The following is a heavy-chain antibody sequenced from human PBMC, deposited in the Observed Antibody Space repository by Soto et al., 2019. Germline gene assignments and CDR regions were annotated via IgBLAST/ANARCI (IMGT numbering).Heavy chain of an antibody. CDR1: VGSISSSSYY. CDR2: IYYSGST. J-gene: IGHJ4*02. V-gene: IGHV4-39*01. CDR3: ARQITSIAVAGFFDY. D-gene: IGHD6-19*01. Sequence: PSETLSLTCTVSVGSISSSSYYWGWIRQPPGKGLEWIGTIYYSGSTHYNPSLNKSRITISVDTSKNQFSLKLSSVTAADTAVYYCARQITSIAVAGFFDYWGQGTPVTVS.